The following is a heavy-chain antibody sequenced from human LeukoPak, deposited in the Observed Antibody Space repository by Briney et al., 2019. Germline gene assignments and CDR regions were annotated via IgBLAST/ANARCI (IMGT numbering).Heavy chain of an antibody. CDR3: ARGEDSPFDY. V-gene: IGHV3-20*04. CDR1: GFTFDVYG. Sequence: PGGSLRLSCAASGFTFDVYGMSWVPQAPGKGLEWVSGINWNGGSTGYADSVKGRFTISRDNAKNSLYLQMNSLRAEDTALYYCARGEDSPFDYWGQGTLVTVSS. J-gene: IGHJ4*02. D-gene: IGHD3-22*01. CDR2: INWNGGST.